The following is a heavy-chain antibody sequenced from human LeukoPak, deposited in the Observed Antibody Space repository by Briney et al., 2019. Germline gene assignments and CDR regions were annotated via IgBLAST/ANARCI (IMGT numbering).Heavy chain of an antibody. CDR2: ISGSGGST. CDR1: GFTFNSYG. CDR3: AKDFLLKMVRGAFDI. J-gene: IGHJ3*02. V-gene: IGHV3-23*01. D-gene: IGHD3-10*01. Sequence: GGSLRLSCAASGFTFNSYGMSWVRQAPGKGLEWVSGISGSGGSTYYADSVKGRFTISRDNSKNTLYLQMNSLRAEDTAVYYCAKDFLLKMVRGAFDIWGQGTMVTVSS.